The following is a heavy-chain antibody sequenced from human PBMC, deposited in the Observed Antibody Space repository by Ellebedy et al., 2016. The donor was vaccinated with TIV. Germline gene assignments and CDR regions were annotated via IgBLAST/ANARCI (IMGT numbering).Heavy chain of an antibody. CDR1: GFTFTNYA. CDR3: TRGGIGDGVFDY. CDR2: ISYDGSNK. V-gene: IGHV3-30*09. J-gene: IGHJ4*02. Sequence: PGGSLRLSCAASGFTFTNYAMHRVRQAPGKGLEWVAVISYDGSNKYFADSVKGRFAISRDNSKNTLYLQMNSLRADDTAVYYCTRGGIGDGVFDYWGQGTLVTVSS. D-gene: IGHD1-26*01.